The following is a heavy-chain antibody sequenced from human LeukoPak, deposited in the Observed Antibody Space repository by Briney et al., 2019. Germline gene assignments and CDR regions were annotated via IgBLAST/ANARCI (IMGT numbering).Heavy chain of an antibody. V-gene: IGHV1-2*03. CDR1: GYTFTGYY. D-gene: IGHD2-2*01. CDR2: INPNSGGT. CDR3: AREGLGVVVPASMDV. Sequence: LEASVKVSCKASGYTFTGYYMHWVRQAPGQGLEWMGWINPNSGGTNYAQKFQGRVTMTRDTSISTAYMELSRLRSDDTAVYYCAREGLGVVVPASMDVWGKGTTVTVSS. J-gene: IGHJ6*04.